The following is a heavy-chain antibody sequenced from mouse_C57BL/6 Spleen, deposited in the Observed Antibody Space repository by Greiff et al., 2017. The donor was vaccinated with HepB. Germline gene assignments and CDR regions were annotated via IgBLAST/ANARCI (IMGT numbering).Heavy chain of an antibody. D-gene: IGHD3-2*02. Sequence: EVKLMESGPELVKPGASVKISCKASGYSFTDYNMNWVKQSNGKSLEWIGVINPNYGTTSYNQKFKGKATLTVDQSSSTAYMQLNSLTSEDSAVYYCARDETAQATYLFAYWGQGTLVTVSA. V-gene: IGHV1-39*01. CDR1: GYSFTDYN. CDR2: INPNYGTT. J-gene: IGHJ3*01. CDR3: ARDETAQATYLFAY.